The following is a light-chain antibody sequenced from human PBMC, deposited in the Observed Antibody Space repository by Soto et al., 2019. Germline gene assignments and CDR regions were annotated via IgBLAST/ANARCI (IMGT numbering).Light chain of an antibody. CDR3: SSFTTSSTLV. CDR1: SSDVGSFDS. V-gene: IGLV2-14*01. Sequence: QSALTQPASVSGSPGQPITISCTGTSSDVGSFDSVAWYQHNPGKAPKLMIYDVSNRPPGVSSRFSGSKSGNTASLSISGLQTEDEANYYCSSFTTSSTLVFGTGTKLTVL. J-gene: IGLJ1*01. CDR2: DVS.